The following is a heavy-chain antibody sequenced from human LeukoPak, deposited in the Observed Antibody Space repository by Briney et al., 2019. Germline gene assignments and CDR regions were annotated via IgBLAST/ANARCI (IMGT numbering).Heavy chain of an antibody. CDR3: ARRNWGPIDY. CDR1: GGSISSYY. V-gene: IGHV4-59*01. CDR2: IYYSGST. Sequence: PSETLSLTCTVSGGSISSYYWSWIRQPPGKGLEWIGYIYYSGSTNYNPSLKSRVTISVDTSKNQFSLKLGSVTAADTAVYYCARRNWGPIDYWGQGTLVTVSS. D-gene: IGHD7-27*01. J-gene: IGHJ4*02.